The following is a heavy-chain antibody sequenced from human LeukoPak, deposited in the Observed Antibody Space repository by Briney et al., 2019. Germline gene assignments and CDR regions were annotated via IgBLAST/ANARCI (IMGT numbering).Heavy chain of an antibody. J-gene: IGHJ4*02. D-gene: IGHD2-15*01. CDR1: DGSISGYY. CDR2: IYYDGST. CDR3: ARSFYCSGGTCLRLFDY. Sequence: SETLSLTCTVSDGSISGYYWSWIRQPPGKGLEWIGYIYYDGSTNYNPSLKNRVTISVDTSKNQFSLKLSSVTAADTAVYYCARSFYCSGGTCLRLFDYWGQGTLVTVSS. V-gene: IGHV4-59*12.